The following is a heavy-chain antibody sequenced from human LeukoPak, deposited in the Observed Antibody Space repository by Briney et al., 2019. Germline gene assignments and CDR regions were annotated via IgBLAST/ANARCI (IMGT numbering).Heavy chain of an antibody. Sequence: GGPLRLSCAASEFTFSSYSMNWVRQAPGKGLEWVSSISSSSSYIYYADSVKGRFTISRDNAKNSLYLQMNSLRAEDTAVYYCARDKGGDYFDYWGQGNLVTVSS. CDR3: ARDKGGDYFDY. D-gene: IGHD1-26*01. CDR2: ISSSSSYI. J-gene: IGHJ4*02. CDR1: EFTFSSYS. V-gene: IGHV3-21*01.